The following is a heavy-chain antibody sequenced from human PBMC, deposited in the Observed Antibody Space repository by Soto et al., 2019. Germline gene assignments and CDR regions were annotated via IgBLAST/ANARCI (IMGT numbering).Heavy chain of an antibody. D-gene: IGHD3-22*01. J-gene: IGHJ6*02. V-gene: IGHV1-69*01. CDR3: ARTYHYDSLGKTYFYYGMDV. CDR1: GGTFSSYT. Sequence: SVKVSCKASGGTFSSYTISWVRQAPGQGLEWMAGIIPMLDSANYAEKFQDRVTITADESTSTVYMEVSSLRSEDTAVYYCARTYHYDSLGKTYFYYGMDVWGQGTTVTVSS. CDR2: IIPMLDSA.